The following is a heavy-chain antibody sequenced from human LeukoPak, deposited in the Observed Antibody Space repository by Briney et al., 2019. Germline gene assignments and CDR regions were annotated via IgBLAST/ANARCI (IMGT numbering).Heavy chain of an antibody. V-gene: IGHV1-2*02. CDR3: ARDGKYCTNGVCYSSFDY. Sequence: GASVKVSCKASGYTFTGYYMHWVRQAPGQGLEWMGWINPNSGGTNYAQKFQGRDTMTRDTSISTAYMELSRLRFDDTAVYYCARDGKYCTNGVCYSSFDYWGQGTLVTVSS. J-gene: IGHJ4*02. CDR1: GYTFTGYY. CDR2: INPNSGGT. D-gene: IGHD2-8*01.